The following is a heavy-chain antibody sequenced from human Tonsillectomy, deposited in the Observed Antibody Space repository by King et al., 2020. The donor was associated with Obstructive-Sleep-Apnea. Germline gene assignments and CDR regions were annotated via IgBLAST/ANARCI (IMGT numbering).Heavy chain of an antibody. Sequence: VQLVESGGGLVQPGGSLRLSCAASGFTFSDYAMHWVRLAPGKGLEYVSAISSNGVSTNYANSVKGRFTISRDNSKNTLYLQMGSLRDEDMALYYCARVAGTTYYYDSSGYYEEWGQGTKVTVSS. CDR2: ISSNGVST. CDR1: GFTFSDYA. V-gene: IGHV3-64*01. J-gene: IGHJ3*01. D-gene: IGHD3-22*01. CDR3: ARVAGTTYYYDSSGYYEE.